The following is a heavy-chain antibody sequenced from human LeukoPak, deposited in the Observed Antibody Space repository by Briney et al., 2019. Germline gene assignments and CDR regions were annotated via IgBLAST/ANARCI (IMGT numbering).Heavy chain of an antibody. CDR1: GYTFTSYG. J-gene: IGHJ4*02. CDR2: ISAYNGNT. Sequence: GASVKVSCKASGYTFTSYGISWVRQAPGQGLEWMGWISAYNGNTNYAQKLQGRVTMTTDTSTSTAYMELRSLRSDDTAVYYCATGGITIFGVVIPSFDYWGQGTLVTVSS. V-gene: IGHV1-18*01. D-gene: IGHD3-3*01. CDR3: ATGGITIFGVVIPSFDY.